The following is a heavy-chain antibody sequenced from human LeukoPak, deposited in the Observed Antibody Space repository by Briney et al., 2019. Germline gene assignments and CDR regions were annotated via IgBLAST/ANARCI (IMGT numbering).Heavy chain of an antibody. CDR3: ARDSLRGRSGAFDI. Sequence: SETLSLTCTVSGGSLSSSSYYWGWIRQPPGKGLEWIGSIYYSGSTYYNPSLKSRVTISVDTSKNQFSLKLSSVTAADTAVYYCARDSLRGRSGAFDIWGQGTMVTVSS. V-gene: IGHV4-39*07. J-gene: IGHJ3*02. CDR1: GGSLSSSSYY. CDR2: IYYSGST.